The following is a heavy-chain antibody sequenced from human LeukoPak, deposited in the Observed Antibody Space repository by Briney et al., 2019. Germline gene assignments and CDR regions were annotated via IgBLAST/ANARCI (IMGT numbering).Heavy chain of an antibody. Sequence: SETVSLTCLVSGYSISSGYFWGWIRQPPGKGLEWIGSIYYSGSTYYNPSLKSRVTISVDTSKNQFSLKLSSVTAADTAVYYCARQSSGLDYWGQGTLVTVSS. CDR3: ARQSSGLDY. CDR1: GYSISSGYF. CDR2: IYYSGST. D-gene: IGHD1-26*01. V-gene: IGHV4-38-2*01. J-gene: IGHJ4*02.